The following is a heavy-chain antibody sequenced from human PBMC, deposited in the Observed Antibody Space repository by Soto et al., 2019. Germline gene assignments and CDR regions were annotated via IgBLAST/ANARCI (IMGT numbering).Heavy chain of an antibody. J-gene: IGHJ6*02. CDR3: ARSQGGSSSLDIYYYYYYGMDV. CDR1: GGTFSTYA. V-gene: IGHV1-69*13. Sequence: SVKVSCKAPGGTFSTYASSWVRQAPGQGLEWMGGVTPIFGTPKYAQKFQGRVTITADESTSTGYMELRSLRSEDTAVYYCARSQGGSSSLDIYYYYYYGMDVWGQGTTVTVSS. D-gene: IGHD2-15*01. CDR2: VTPIFGTP.